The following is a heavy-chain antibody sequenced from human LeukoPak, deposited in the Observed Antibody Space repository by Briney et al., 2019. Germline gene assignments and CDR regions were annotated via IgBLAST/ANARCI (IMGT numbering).Heavy chain of an antibody. J-gene: IGHJ4*02. CDR3: ARGRKRVVAAHKILDY. D-gene: IGHD2-15*01. Sequence: SETLSLTCAVHGGSFSGYYWSWIRQPPGKGLEWIGEINHSGSTNYNPSLKSRVTISVDTSKNQFSLKLSSVTAADTAVYYCARGRKRVVAAHKILDYWGQGTLVTVSS. V-gene: IGHV4-34*01. CDR2: INHSGST. CDR1: GGSFSGYY.